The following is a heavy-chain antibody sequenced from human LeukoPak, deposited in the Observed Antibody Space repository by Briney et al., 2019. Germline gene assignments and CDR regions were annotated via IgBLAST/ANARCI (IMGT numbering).Heavy chain of an antibody. J-gene: IGHJ4*02. V-gene: IGHV1-2*02. Sequence: ASVKVSCKASGYTFTSYYMHWVRQAPGQGLEWMGWINPNSGGTNYAQKFQGRVTMTRDTSISTAYMELSSLRSDDTAVYYCAAESDFNKNYYVWGQGTLITVSS. CDR2: INPNSGGT. D-gene: IGHD1-26*01. CDR1: GYTFTSYY. CDR3: AAESDFNKNYYV.